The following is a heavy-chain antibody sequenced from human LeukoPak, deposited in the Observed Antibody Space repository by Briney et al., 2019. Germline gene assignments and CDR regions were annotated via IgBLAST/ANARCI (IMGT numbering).Heavy chain of an antibody. V-gene: IGHV1-2*02. J-gene: IGHJ4*01. D-gene: IGHD6-13*01. CDR2: INPNSGGT. CDR1: GYTFTGYY. CDR3: VRDDYSNSWSDY. Sequence: ASVKVSCKASGYTFTGYYMHWVRQAPGQGLEWMGWINPNSGGTNYAQKFQGRVTMTRDTSISTAYMELSRLRSDDTAVYYCVRDDYSNSWSDYWGHGTLVTVYS.